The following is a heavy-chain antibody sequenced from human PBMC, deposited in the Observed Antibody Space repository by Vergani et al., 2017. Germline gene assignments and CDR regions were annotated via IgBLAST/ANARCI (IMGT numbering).Heavy chain of an antibody. D-gene: IGHD6-19*01. J-gene: IGHJ5*02. CDR2: IKSKTYGGTT. CDR3: TTDCIAVAGNVGYNWFDP. CDR1: GFTFSNAW. V-gene: IGHV3-15*07. Sequence: EVQLVESGGGLVKPGGSLRLSCAASGFTFSNAWMNWVRQAPGKGLEWVGLIKSKTYGGTTDYAAPVKGRFTIPRDDSTNTLYLQMNSLKTEDTAVYYCTTDCIAVAGNVGYNWFDPGCQGTLVTVSS.